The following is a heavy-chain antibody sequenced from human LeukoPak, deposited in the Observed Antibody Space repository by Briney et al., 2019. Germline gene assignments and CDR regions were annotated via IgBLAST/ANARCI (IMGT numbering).Heavy chain of an antibody. CDR3: ARGYCSSTSCYSGSFDY. Sequence: PVKVSCKASGGTFSSYAISWVRQAPGQGLEWMGRIIPILGIANYAQKFQGRVTITADKSTSTAYMELSSLRSEDTAVYYCARGYCSSTSCYSGSFDYWGQGTLVTVSS. J-gene: IGHJ4*02. D-gene: IGHD2-2*01. CDR1: GGTFSSYA. V-gene: IGHV1-69*04. CDR2: IIPILGIA.